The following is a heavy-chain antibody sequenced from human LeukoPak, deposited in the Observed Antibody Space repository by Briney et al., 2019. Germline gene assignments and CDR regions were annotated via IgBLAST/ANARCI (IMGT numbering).Heavy chain of an antibody. CDR1: GGSISSYY. Sequence: PSETLSLTCTVSGGSISSYYWSWIRQPPGKGLEWIGYIYYSGSTNYNPSLKSRVTISVDTSKNQFSLKLSSVTAADTAVYYCAGTYYYDSSGYWYWGQGTLVTVSS. V-gene: IGHV4-59*08. CDR3: AGTYYYDSSGYWY. J-gene: IGHJ4*02. D-gene: IGHD3-22*01. CDR2: IYYSGST.